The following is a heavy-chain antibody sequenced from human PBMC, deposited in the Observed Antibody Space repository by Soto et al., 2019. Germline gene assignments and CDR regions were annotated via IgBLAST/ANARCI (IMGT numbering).Heavy chain of an antibody. CDR3: ARASWGFKGNWFDP. Sequence: SETLSLTCTVSGGSISSSSYYWDWIRQPPGKGLEWIGSIYYSGSTYYNPSLKSRVNISVDTSKNQFSLKLSSVTAADTAVYYCARASWGFKGNWFDPWGQGTLVTVSS. J-gene: IGHJ5*02. CDR1: GGSISSSSYY. V-gene: IGHV4-39*01. D-gene: IGHD3-16*01. CDR2: IYYSGST.